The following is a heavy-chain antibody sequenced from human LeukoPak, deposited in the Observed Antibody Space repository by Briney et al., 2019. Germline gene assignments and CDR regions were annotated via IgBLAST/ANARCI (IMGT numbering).Heavy chain of an antibody. D-gene: IGHD2-15*01. Sequence: GGSLRLSCAASGFTFSSYGMHWVRQAPGKGLEWVAVISYDGSNKYYADSVKGRFTISRDNSKNTLYLQMNSLRAEDTAVYYCAKEGLGYCSGGSCYCFDYWGQGTLVTVSS. J-gene: IGHJ4*02. CDR1: GFTFSSYG. CDR3: AKEGLGYCSGGSCYCFDY. CDR2: ISYDGSNK. V-gene: IGHV3-30*18.